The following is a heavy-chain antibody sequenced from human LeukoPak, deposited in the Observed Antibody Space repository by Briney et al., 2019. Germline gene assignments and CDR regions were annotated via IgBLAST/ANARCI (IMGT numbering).Heavy chain of an antibody. Sequence: SVKVSCKDSGGTFSSYAISWVRQAPGQGLEWMGGIIPIFGTANYAQKFQGRVTITADESTSTAYMELSSLRSEDTAVYYCAREFRRYYDSSGYFDYWGQGTLVTVSS. CDR1: GGTFSSYA. CDR3: AREFRRYYDSSGYFDY. J-gene: IGHJ4*02. V-gene: IGHV1-69*01. D-gene: IGHD3-22*01. CDR2: IIPIFGTA.